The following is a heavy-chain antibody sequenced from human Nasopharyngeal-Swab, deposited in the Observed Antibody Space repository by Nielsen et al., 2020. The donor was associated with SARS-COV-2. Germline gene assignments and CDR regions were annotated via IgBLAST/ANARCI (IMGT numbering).Heavy chain of an antibody. CDR2: ISSSSSYI. Sequence: GESLKISCAASGFTFSSYSMNWVRQAPGKGLEWVSSISSSSSYIYYADSVKGRFTISRDSAKNSLYLQMNSLRAEDTAVYYCASTPYSYAWGDYYYGMDVWGQGTTVTVSS. CDR3: ASTPYSYAWGDYYYGMDV. V-gene: IGHV3-21*01. J-gene: IGHJ6*02. CDR1: GFTFSSYS. D-gene: IGHD5-18*01.